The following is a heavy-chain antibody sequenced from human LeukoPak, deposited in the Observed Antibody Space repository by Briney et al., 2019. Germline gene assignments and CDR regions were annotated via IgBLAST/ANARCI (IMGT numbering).Heavy chain of an antibody. CDR2: ISSSSSYI. CDR3: ARSIVVPAAIGVYYFDY. J-gene: IGHJ4*02. Sequence: PGGSLRLSCAASGFTFSSYSMNWVRQAPGKGLELVSSISSSSSYIYYADSVKGRFTISRDNAKNSLYLQMNSLRAEDTAVYYCARSIVVPAAIGVYYFDYWGQGTLVTVSS. V-gene: IGHV3-21*01. D-gene: IGHD2-2*02. CDR1: GFTFSSYS.